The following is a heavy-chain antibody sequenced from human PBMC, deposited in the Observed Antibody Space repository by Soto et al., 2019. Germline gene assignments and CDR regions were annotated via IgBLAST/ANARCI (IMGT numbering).Heavy chain of an antibody. CDR3: ARAPRGSGYYSGNYYYYYGMDV. D-gene: IGHD3-22*01. J-gene: IGHJ6*02. CDR2: INHSGST. V-gene: IGHV4-34*01. CDR1: GGSFSGYY. Sequence: SETLSLTCAVYGGSFSGYYWSWIRQPPGKGLEWIGEINHSGSTNYNPSLKSRVTMSVDTSKNQFSLKLSSVTAADTAVYYCARAPRGSGYYSGNYYYYYGMDVWGQGTTVTVSS.